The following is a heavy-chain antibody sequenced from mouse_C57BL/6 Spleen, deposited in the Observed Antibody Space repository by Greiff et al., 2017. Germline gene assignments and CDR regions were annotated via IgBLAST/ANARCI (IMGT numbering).Heavy chain of an antibody. V-gene: IGHV7-3*01. Sequence: VQLKESGGGLVQPGGSLSLSCAASGFTFTDYYMSWVRQPPGKALEWLGFIRNKANGYTTEYSASVKGRFTISRDNSQSILYLQMNALRAEDSATYYCARYGAPYWYFDVWGTGTTVTVSS. D-gene: IGHD3-1*01. J-gene: IGHJ1*03. CDR1: GFTFTDYY. CDR3: ARYGAPYWYFDV. CDR2: IRNKANGYTT.